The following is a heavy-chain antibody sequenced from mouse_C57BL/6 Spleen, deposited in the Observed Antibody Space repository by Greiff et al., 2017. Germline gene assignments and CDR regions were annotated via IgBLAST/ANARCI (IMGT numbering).Heavy chain of an antibody. CDR3: ARQGDYDGNYFDY. V-gene: IGHV5-6*01. J-gene: IGHJ2*01. D-gene: IGHD2-4*01. CDR2: ISSGGSYT. Sequence: EVKLVESGGDLVKPGGSLKLSCAASGFTFSSYGMSWVRQTPDKRLEWVATISSGGSYTYYPDSVKGRFTISRDNAKTTLYLQMRSLKSEDTAMYYCARQGDYDGNYFDYWGQGTTLTVSS. CDR1: GFTFSSYG.